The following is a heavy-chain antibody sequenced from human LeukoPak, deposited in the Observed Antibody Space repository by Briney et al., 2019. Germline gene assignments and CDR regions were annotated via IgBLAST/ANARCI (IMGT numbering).Heavy chain of an antibody. Sequence: SETLSLTCSGYSGSFSGYYWSWIRQPPGKGLEWIGEINHSVGTNYNPSLKSRVTMSLDTSKNQFSLKLSSVTAADTAVYYCARGHTRITMLRGSRSAYYFDYWGQGTLVTVSS. CDR2: INHSVGT. V-gene: IGHV4-34*01. CDR3: ARGHTRITMLRGSRSAYYFDY. D-gene: IGHD3-10*01. J-gene: IGHJ4*02. CDR1: SGSFSGYY.